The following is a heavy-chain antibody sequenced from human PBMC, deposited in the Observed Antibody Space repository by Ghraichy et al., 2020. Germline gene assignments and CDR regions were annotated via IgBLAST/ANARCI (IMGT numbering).Heavy chain of an antibody. CDR2: IDPSDSYT. J-gene: IGHJ4*02. Sequence: GESLNISCKGSGYSFTTYWISWVRQMPGKGLEWMGRIDPSDSYTNYSPSFQGHVTMSADKSISTAYLQWSSLKASDTAMYYCARHLYSGVTRDSSGYYSLDYWGQGTLVTVSS. D-gene: IGHD3-22*01. V-gene: IGHV5-10-1*01. CDR1: GYSFTTYW. CDR3: ARHLYSGVTRDSSGYYSLDY.